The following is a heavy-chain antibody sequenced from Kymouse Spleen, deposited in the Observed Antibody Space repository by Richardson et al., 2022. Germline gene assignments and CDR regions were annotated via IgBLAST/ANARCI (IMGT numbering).Heavy chain of an antibody. CDR2: ISYDGSNK. CDR3: AKDLSSWYKGYYYYGMDV. J-gene: IGHJ6*02. V-gene: IGHV3-30*18. CDR1: GFTFSSYG. Sequence: QVQLVESGGGVVQPGRSLRLSCAASGFTFSSYGMHWVRQAPGKGLEWVAVISYDGSNKYYADSVKGRFTISRDNSKNTLYLQMNSLRAEDTAVYYCAKDLSSWYKGYYYYGMDVWGQGTTVTVSS. D-gene: IGHD6-13*01.